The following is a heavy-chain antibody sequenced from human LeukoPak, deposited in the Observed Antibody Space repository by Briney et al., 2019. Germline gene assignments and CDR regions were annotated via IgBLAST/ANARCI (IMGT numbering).Heavy chain of an antibody. CDR1: GGSLSSGGYS. J-gene: IGHJ3*02. CDR2: IYHSGSA. Sequence: SETLSLTCAVSGGSLSSGGYSWTWIRQPPGKGLEWVGYIYHSGSAYYNPSLKSPVTISVDRSKNHFSLTLSSVTAADTAVYYCARDNGIATTNDAFGIWGQGTMVTVSS. V-gene: IGHV4-30-2*01. D-gene: IGHD1-26*01. CDR3: ARDNGIATTNDAFGI.